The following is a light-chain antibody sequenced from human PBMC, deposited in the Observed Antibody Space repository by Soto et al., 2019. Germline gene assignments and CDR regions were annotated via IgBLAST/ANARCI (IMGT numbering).Light chain of an antibody. V-gene: IGKV3-11*01. CDR3: QQRSNWS. J-gene: IGKJ5*01. CDR1: QSVSNNY. CDR2: DAS. Sequence: EIVLTQSPGTLSLSPGERATLSCRASQSVSNNYLAWYQQKPGQAPRLLIYDASNRATGIPARFSGSGSGTDFTLTISSLEPEDFAVYYCQQRSNWSFGQGTRLENK.